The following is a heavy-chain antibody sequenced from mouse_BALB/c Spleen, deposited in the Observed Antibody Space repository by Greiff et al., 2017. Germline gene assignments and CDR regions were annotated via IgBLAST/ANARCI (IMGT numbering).Heavy chain of an antibody. D-gene: IGHD1-1*01. CDR1: GYTFTSYW. J-gene: IGHJ4*01. V-gene: IGHV1-87*01. CDR3: ARRGGSSYYYAMDY. Sequence: VQLQESGAELARPGASVKLSCKASGYTFTSYWMQWVKQRPGQGLEWIGAIYPGDGDTRYTQKFKGMATLTADKSSSTAYMQLSSLASEDSAVYYCARRGGSSYYYAMDYWGQGTSVTVSS. CDR2: IYPGDGDT.